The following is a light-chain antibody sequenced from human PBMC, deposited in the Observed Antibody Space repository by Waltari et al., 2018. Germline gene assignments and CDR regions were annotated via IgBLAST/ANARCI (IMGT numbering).Light chain of an antibody. J-gene: IGLJ1*01. V-gene: IGLV2-14*01. CDR2: DVS. CDR3: SSYTSSSTPYV. CDR1: SRDVGGYNS. Sequence: QSALTQPASVSGSPGQSITISCPGTSRDVGGYNSVSWYQQHPGKAPKLMIYDVSKRPSGVSNRFSGSKSGNTASLTISGLQAEDEADYYCSSYTSSSTPYVFGTGTKVTVL.